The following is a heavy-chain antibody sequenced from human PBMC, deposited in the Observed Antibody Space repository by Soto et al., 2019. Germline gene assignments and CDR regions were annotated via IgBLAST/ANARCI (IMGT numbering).Heavy chain of an antibody. V-gene: IGHV4-4*07. CDR3: ARGEWLATIKPYFAY. CDR1: GGSIDSYY. J-gene: IGHJ4*02. CDR2: IYSSGST. Sequence: SETLSLTCTVSGGSIDSYYWSWIRQSAGKGLEWIGRIYSSGSTNYNPSLNSRVTMSVDTSKNQFSLRLSSVTAADTAVYYCARGEWLATIKPYFAYWGQGTLVTVSS. D-gene: IGHD5-12*01.